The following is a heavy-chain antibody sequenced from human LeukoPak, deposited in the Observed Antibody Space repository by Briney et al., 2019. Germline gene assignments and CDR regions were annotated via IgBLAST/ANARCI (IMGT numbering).Heavy chain of an antibody. CDR3: ARGGGYCSSTSCYQDWFDP. D-gene: IGHD2-2*01. CDR2: IYYSGST. CDR1: GGSISSFY. V-gene: IGHV4-59*01. J-gene: IGHJ5*02. Sequence: SETLSLTCTVSGGSISSFYWSWIRQPPGNGLEWIGYIYYSGSTNYNPSLKSRVTISVDTSKNQFSLKLSSVTAADTAVYYCARGGGYCSSTSCYQDWFDPWGQGTLVTVSS.